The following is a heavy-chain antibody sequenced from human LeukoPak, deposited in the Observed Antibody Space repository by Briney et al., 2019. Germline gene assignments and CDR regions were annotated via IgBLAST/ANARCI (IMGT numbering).Heavy chain of an antibody. V-gene: IGHV3-33*06. J-gene: IGHJ4*02. Sequence: GRSLRLSCAASGFTFSSYGMHWVRQAPGKGLEWVAVIWYDGSNKYYADSVEGRFTISRDNSKNTLYLQMNSLRAEDTAVYYCAKGDVVVPVTLIDYWGQGTLVTVSS. CDR3: AKGDVVVPVTLIDY. D-gene: IGHD2-2*01. CDR1: GFTFSSYG. CDR2: IWYDGSNK.